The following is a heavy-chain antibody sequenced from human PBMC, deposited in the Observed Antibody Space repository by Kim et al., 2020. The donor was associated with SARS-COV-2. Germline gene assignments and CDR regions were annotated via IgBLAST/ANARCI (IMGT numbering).Heavy chain of an antibody. J-gene: IGHJ4*01. CDR1: GFTFSSYG. D-gene: IGHD6-13*01. CDR2: ISYDGSNK. CDR3: AKDWDSIPAAGIFDY. V-gene: IGHV3-30*18. Sequence: GGSLRLSCAASGFTFSSYGMHWVRQAPGKGLEWVAVISYDGSNKYYADSVKGRFTISRDNSKNTLYLQMNSLRAEDTAVYYCAKDWDSIPAAGIFDYLG.